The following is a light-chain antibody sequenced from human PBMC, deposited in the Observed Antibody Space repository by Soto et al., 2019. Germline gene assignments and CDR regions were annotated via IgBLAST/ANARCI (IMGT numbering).Light chain of an antibody. V-gene: IGKV3-15*01. CDR1: QSVRGD. J-gene: IGKJ1*01. Sequence: EVLMTQFPATLSVSPGERVTLSCRASQSVRGDLAWFQQKPGKSPRLRIYGTSTSASGVPDRFSGSGSGTDFTLTINSLRSEDFAVYYCQQCNNWPWTFGQGTTVDSK. CDR3: QQCNNWPWT. CDR2: GTS.